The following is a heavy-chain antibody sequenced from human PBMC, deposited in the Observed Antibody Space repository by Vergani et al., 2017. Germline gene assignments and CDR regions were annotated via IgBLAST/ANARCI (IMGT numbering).Heavy chain of an antibody. D-gene: IGHD4-17*01. J-gene: IGHJ4*02. CDR2: ISYNGSNK. Sequence: QVQLVESGGGVVQPGRSLRLSCAASGFTFSSYGMHWVRQAPGKGLEWVAVISYNGSNKYYADSVKGRFTISRDNSKNTLYLQMNSLRAEDTAVYYCEKDPMVTTFYFDYWGQGTLVTVSS. CDR1: GFTFSSYG. CDR3: EKDPMVTTFYFDY. V-gene: IGHV3-30*18.